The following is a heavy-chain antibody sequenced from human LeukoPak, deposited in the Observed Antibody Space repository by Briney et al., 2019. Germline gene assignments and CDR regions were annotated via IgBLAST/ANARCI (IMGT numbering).Heavy chain of an antibody. V-gene: IGHV4-38-2*02. CDR2: MYHSGKT. CDR3: ARSTAVADTGGDFDS. J-gene: IGHJ4*02. D-gene: IGHD6-19*01. Sequence: SETLSLTCSASGYSISNGYYWGWIRQTPGKGLEWIASMYHSGKTYYNPSLKSRVSISVDTSKNQVSLKLKSVTAADTAVYYCARSTAVADTGGDFDSWGQGILVTVSS. CDR1: GYSISNGYY.